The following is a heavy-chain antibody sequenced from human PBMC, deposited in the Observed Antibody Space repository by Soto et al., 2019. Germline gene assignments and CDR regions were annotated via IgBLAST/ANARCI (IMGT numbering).Heavy chain of an antibody. J-gene: IGHJ6*02. V-gene: IGHV1-18*01. CDR2: ISAYNGNT. CDR1: GYTFTSYG. Sequence: QVQLVQSGAEVKKPGASVKVSCKASGYTFTSYGISWVRQAPGQGLEWMGWISAYNGNTNYAQKLQGRFTRTADTSTSTAYMVLRSVRSDDTAVCFCARVPPAVDVWGQGTTVTVSS. CDR3: ARVPPAVDV. D-gene: IGHD2-15*01.